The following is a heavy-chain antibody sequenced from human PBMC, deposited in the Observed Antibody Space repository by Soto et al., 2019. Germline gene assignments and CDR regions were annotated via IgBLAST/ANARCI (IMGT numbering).Heavy chain of an antibody. CDR1: GFTFSSYD. Sequence: EVQLVESGGGLVQPGGSLRLSCAASGFTFSSYDMNWVRQAPGKGLEWVSYITSSGSLIYYADSVRGRFTVSRDNAKNSLYLQMSSLRAEDTGVYYCARTMYSNRGWFDPWGQGTLVTVSS. CDR2: ITSSGSLI. CDR3: ARTMYSNRGWFDP. J-gene: IGHJ5*02. D-gene: IGHD6-13*01. V-gene: IGHV3-48*03.